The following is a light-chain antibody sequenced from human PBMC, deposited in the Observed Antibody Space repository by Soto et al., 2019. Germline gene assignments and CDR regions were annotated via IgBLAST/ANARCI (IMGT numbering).Light chain of an antibody. CDR3: AAWDDSLIALL. CDR2: SND. CDR1: YSNVVSNV. Sequence: QSVLTQPPSASGTPGHRVTISCSGTYSNVVSNVVNWYQQVPGAAPKLVIYSNDRRPSGVPDRFFGSKSGASASLAISGLQTEDEADYYCAAWDDSLIALLFGGGTKVTVL. J-gene: IGLJ3*02. V-gene: IGLV1-44*01.